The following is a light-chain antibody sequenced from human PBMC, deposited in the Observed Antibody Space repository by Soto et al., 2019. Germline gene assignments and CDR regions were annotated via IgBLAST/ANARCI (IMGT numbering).Light chain of an antibody. CDR1: QSISTY. Sequence: DIQMTQSPSSLSAFVGDRVTITCRASQSISTYLNWYQQKPGKAPKLLIYAASSLQSGVPLRFGGGESGTDFTLTISSLQPEDFATYYCQQSYSNPLTFGGGTKVEVK. CDR2: AAS. CDR3: QQSYSNPLT. V-gene: IGKV1-39*01. J-gene: IGKJ4*01.